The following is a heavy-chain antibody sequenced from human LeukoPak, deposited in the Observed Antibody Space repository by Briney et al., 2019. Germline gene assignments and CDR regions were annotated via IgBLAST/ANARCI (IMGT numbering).Heavy chain of an antibody. CDR3: ARDHDYGDYQFQH. Sequence: GGSLRLSCAASGFTFSSYSMNWVRQAPGKGLEWVSSISSSSSYIYYADSVKGRFTISRDNAKNSLYLQMNSLRAADTAVYYCARDHDYGDYQFQHWGQGTLVTVSS. CDR1: GFTFSSYS. V-gene: IGHV3-21*01. J-gene: IGHJ1*01. D-gene: IGHD4-17*01. CDR2: ISSSSSYI.